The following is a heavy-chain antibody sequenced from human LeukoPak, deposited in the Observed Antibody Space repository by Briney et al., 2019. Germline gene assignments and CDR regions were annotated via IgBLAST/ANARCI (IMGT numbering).Heavy chain of an antibody. J-gene: IGHJ4*02. CDR2: INHSGST. CDR1: GGSFSGYY. CDR3: ARGRGWLKESSSWRGEKKGMYYFDY. Sequence: SETLSLTCAVYGGSFSGYYWSWIRQPPGKGLEWIGEINHSGSTNYNPSLKSRVTISVDTSKNQFSLKLSSVTAADTAVYYCARGRGWLKESSSWRGEKKGMYYFDYWGQGTLVTVSS. V-gene: IGHV4-34*01. D-gene: IGHD6-13*01.